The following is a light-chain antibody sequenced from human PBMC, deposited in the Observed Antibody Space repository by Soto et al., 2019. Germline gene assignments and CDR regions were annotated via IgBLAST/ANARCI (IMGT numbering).Light chain of an antibody. CDR2: DDN. CDR1: XSNIGGNS. CDR3: GSWDSSLSAYV. Sequence: QSVLTQPPSVSAAPGQNVTISCSGSXSNIGGNSVSWYQQLPGTAPKLLIYDDNKRPSGIPDRFSGSKSGTSATLGITGFQTGDEADYYCGSWDSSLSAYVFGTGTKVTVL. V-gene: IGLV1-51*01. J-gene: IGLJ1*01.